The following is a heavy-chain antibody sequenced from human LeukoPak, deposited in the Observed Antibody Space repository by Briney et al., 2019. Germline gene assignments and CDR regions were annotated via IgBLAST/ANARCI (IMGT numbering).Heavy chain of an antibody. CDR3: ATYYYGSGIYYFDY. Sequence: PSETLSLTCTVSGGSISSSSYYWGWIRQPPGKGLEWIGSIYYSGSTYYNPSLKSRVTISVDTSKNQFSLKLSSVTAADTAVYYCATYYYGSGIYYFDYWGQGTLVTVSS. D-gene: IGHD3-10*01. CDR1: GGSISSSSYY. CDR2: IYYSGST. V-gene: IGHV4-39*01. J-gene: IGHJ4*02.